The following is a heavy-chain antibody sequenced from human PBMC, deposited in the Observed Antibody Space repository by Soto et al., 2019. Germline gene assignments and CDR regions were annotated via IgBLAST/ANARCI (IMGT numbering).Heavy chain of an antibody. CDR2: IYYSGST. V-gene: IGHV4-59*01. J-gene: IGHJ6*02. CDR1: GGSISSYY. CDR3: ARGSGSGYYHYYYYGMDV. D-gene: IGHD3-3*01. Sequence: SETLSLTCTVSGGSISSYYWSWIRQPPGKGLEWIGYIYYSGSTNYNPSLKSRVTISVDTSKNQFSLKLSSVTAADTAVYYCARGSGSGYYHYYYYGMDVWSQGTTVTVSS.